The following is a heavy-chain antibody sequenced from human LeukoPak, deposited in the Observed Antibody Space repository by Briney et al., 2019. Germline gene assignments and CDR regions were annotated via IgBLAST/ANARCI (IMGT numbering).Heavy chain of an antibody. J-gene: IGHJ4*02. CDR3: ARGRYIYGNAFDY. D-gene: IGHD5-18*01. V-gene: IGHV4-38-2*02. CDR1: GYSISSAYY. Sequence: ASETLSLTCSVSGYSISSAYYWGWIRQPPGKGLEWIGTMYHSGSTNYNPSLKSRVTISVDTSKNQFSLKLSSVTAADTAVYYCARGRYIYGNAFDYWGQGTLVTVSS. CDR2: MYHSGST.